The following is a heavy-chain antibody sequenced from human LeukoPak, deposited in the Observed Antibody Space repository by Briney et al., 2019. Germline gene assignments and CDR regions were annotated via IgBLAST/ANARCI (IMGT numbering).Heavy chain of an antibody. J-gene: IGHJ4*02. Sequence: GGSLRLSCAASGFTFSSYGMSWVRQAPGKGLEWVSAISGSGGSTYYADSVKGRFTISRDNSKNTLYLQMNSLRAEDTAVYYCAKVPFYDSSGYYGDYWGQGTLVTVSS. CDR1: GFTFSSYG. D-gene: IGHD3-22*01. V-gene: IGHV3-23*01. CDR3: AKVPFYDSSGYYGDY. CDR2: ISGSGGST.